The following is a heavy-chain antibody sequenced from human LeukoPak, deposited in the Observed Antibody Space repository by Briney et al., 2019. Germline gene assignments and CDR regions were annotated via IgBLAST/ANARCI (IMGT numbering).Heavy chain of an antibody. CDR3: ARANYDILTFDY. CDR2: IYYSGST. V-gene: IGHV4-39*07. D-gene: IGHD3-9*01. Sequence: SETLSLTCTASGGSISSSSYYWGWIRQPPGKGLEWIGSIYYSGSTYYNPSLKSRVTISVDTSKNQFSLKLSSVTAADTAVYYCARANYDILTFDYWGQGTLVTVSS. CDR1: GGSISSSSYY. J-gene: IGHJ4*02.